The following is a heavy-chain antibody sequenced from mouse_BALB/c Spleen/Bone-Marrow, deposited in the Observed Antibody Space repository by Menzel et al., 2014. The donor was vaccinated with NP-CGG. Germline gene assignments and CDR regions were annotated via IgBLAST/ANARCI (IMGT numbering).Heavy chain of an antibody. Sequence: EVQRVESGPSLVNPSQTLSLTCSVTGDSITSGYWNWIRKFPGNKLEYMGFISYSSSTYYNPSLKSRISITRDTSKNLYYLQLNSVTTEDSATYYCARSGSSGYHYYAMDYWGQGTSVTVSS. V-gene: IGHV3-8*02. CDR1: GDSITSGY. CDR2: ISYSSST. CDR3: ARSGSSGYHYYAMDY. D-gene: IGHD3-1*01. J-gene: IGHJ4*01.